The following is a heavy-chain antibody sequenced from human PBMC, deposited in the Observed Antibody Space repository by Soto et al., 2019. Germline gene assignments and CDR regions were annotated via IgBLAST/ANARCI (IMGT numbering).Heavy chain of an antibody. Sequence: GGSLRLSCAASGFTVSSNYMSWVRQAPGKGLEWVSVIYSGGSTYYADSVKGRFTISRDNSKNTLYLQMNSLRAEDTDVYCCAREGFWESDFDYWGQGTLVTVSS. CDR3: AREGFWESDFDY. V-gene: IGHV3-53*01. CDR2: IYSGGST. J-gene: IGHJ4*02. D-gene: IGHD3-16*01. CDR1: GFTVSSNY.